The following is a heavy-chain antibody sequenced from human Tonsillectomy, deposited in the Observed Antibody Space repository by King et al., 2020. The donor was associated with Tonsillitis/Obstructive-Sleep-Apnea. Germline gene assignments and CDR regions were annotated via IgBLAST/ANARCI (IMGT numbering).Heavy chain of an antibody. J-gene: IGHJ6*02. CDR1: GGSFSGYY. CDR2: INHSGST. V-gene: IGHV4-34*01. D-gene: IGHD3-22*01. CDR3: ARGADSSGNIINYYYYGMDV. Sequence: VQLQQWGAGLLKPSETLSLTCAVYGGSFSGYYWSWIRQPPGKGLEWIGEINHSGSTNYNPSLKSRVSISVDTSKNQFSLKLSSVTAADTAVYYCARGADSSGNIINYYYYGMDVWGQGTTVTVSS.